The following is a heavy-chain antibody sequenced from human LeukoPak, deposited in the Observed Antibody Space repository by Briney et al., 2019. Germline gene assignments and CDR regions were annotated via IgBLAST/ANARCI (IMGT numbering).Heavy chain of an antibody. D-gene: IGHD6-13*01. V-gene: IGHV1-8*01. CDR3: ARGDSSSWYSYSYYFDY. J-gene: IGHJ4*02. CDR1: GYTFTSYD. CDR2: MNPNSGNT. Sequence: ASVKVSCKASGYTFTSYDINWVRQATGQGLEWMGWMNPNSGNTGYAQKFQGRATMTRNTSISTAYMELSSLRSEDTAVYYCARGDSSSWYSYSYYFDYWGQGTLVTVSS.